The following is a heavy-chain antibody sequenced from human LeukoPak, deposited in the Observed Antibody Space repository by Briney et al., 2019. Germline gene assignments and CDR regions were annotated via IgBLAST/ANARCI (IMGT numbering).Heavy chain of an antibody. J-gene: IGHJ6*03. D-gene: IGHD6-19*01. CDR2: IYHSGST. CDR1: GGSISSSSYY. V-gene: IGHV4-39*07. Sequence: SETLSLTCTVSGGSISSSSYYWGWIRQPPGKGLEWIGSIYHSGSTNYNPSLKSRVTISVDTSKNQFSLKLSSVTAADTAVYYCARRPGIAVKNRPNYYYYYMDVWGKGTTVTISS. CDR3: ARRPGIAVKNRPNYYYYYMDV.